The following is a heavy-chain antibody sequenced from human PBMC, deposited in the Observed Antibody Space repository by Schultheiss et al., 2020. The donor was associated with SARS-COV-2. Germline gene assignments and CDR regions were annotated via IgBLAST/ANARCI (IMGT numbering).Heavy chain of an antibody. CDR3: AGDSSSWSDNY. Sequence: GGSLRLSCAASGFTFSSYWMSWVRQAPGKGLEWVANIKQDGSEKYYVDSVKGRFTISRDNAKNSLYLQMNSLRAEDTAVYYCAGDSSSWSDNYWGQGTLVTVSS. J-gene: IGHJ4*02. CDR2: IKQDGSEK. D-gene: IGHD6-13*01. V-gene: IGHV3-7*03. CDR1: GFTFSSYW.